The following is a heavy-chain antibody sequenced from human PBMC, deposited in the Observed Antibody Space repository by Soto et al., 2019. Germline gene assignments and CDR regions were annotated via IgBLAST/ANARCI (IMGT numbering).Heavy chain of an antibody. J-gene: IGHJ6*02. CDR1: GYTFTYRY. V-gene: IGHV1-45*02. CDR2: ITPFNGNT. D-gene: IGHD1-26*01. CDR3: ASDKGGFSRNYYGMDV. Sequence: ASVKVSCKASGYTFTYRYLHWVRQAPGQALEWMGWITPFNGNTNYAQKFQDRVTITRDRSMSTAYMELSSLRSEDTAMYYCASDKGGFSRNYYGMDVWGQGTTVTVSS.